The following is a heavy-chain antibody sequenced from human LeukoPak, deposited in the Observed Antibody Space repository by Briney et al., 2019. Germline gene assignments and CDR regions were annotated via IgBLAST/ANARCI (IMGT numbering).Heavy chain of an antibody. D-gene: IGHD2-15*01. V-gene: IGHV5-51*01. CDR1: GCSFTSYW. CDR3: AGLIGYCSGGSCPLGPYYFDY. CDR2: IYPGDSDT. J-gene: IGHJ4*02. Sequence: RGASLKISCKGSGCSFTSYWIGWVRQLPGKGLEWMGIIYPGDSDTRHSPSFQGQVTISADKSISTAYLQWSSLKASDTAMYYCAGLIGYCSGGSCPLGPYYFDYWGQGTLVTVSS.